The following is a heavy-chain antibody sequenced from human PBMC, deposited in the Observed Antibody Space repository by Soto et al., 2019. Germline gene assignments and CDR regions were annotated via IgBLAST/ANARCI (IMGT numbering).Heavy chain of an antibody. V-gene: IGHV3-30*03. CDR3: ATGQQLGY. CDR2: ISYDGTNN. J-gene: IGHJ4*02. Sequence: GGSLRLSCAASGFTFSSYGMHWVRQAPGKGLEWVAVISYDGTNNYYTESVKGRFTISRDNAKNKLFLQMNSLRAEDTAVYYCATGQQLGYWGQGTLVTVSS. CDR1: GFTFSSYG. D-gene: IGHD6-13*01.